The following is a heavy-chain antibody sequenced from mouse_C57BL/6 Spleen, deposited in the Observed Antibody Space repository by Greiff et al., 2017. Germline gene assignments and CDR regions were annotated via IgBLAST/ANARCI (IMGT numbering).Heavy chain of an antibody. CDR2: IYPGSGNT. D-gene: IGHD1-1*01. CDR3: ARLDYYYGSDY. J-gene: IGHJ2*01. CDR1: GYTFTDYY. V-gene: IGHV1-76*01. Sequence: QVQLQQSGAELVRPGASVKLSCKASGYTFTDYYINWVKQRPGQGLEWIARIYPGSGNTYYNEKFKGKATLTAEKSSSTAYMQLSSLTSEDSAVYFCARLDYYYGSDYWGQGTTLTVSS.